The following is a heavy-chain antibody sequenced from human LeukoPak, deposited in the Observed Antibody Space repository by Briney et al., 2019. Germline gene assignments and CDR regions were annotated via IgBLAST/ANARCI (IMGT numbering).Heavy chain of an antibody. CDR3: AKDYYDFWSGYSSYYYYGMDV. CDR1: GFTFSSYA. V-gene: IGHV3-23*01. D-gene: IGHD3-3*01. Sequence: PGGSLRLSCAASGFTFSSYAMSWVRQAPGKGLEWVSAISGSGGSTYYADFVKGRFTISRDNSKNTLYLQMNSLRAEDTAVYYCAKDYYDFWSGYSSYYYYGMDVWGQGTTVTVSS. CDR2: ISGSGGST. J-gene: IGHJ6*02.